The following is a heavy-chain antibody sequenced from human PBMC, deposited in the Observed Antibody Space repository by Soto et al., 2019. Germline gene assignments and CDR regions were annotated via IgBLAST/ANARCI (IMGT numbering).Heavy chain of an antibody. D-gene: IGHD3-10*01. CDR3: ARSRITMVRGVTTGIDY. V-gene: IGHV1-18*01. CDR2: ISAYNGNT. J-gene: IGHJ4*02. Sequence: ASVKVSCKASGYTFTSYGISWVRQAPGQGLEWMGWISAYNGNTNYAQKLQGRVTMTTDTSTSIAYMELRSLRSDDTAVYYCARSRITMVRGVTTGIDYWGQGTLVTVSS. CDR1: GYTFTSYG.